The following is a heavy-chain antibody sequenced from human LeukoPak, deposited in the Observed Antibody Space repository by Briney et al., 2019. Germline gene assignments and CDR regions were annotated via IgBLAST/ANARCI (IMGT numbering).Heavy chain of an antibody. CDR3: ARETPLPGIAVAGVFPDY. D-gene: IGHD6-19*01. Sequence: GGSLRLSCAASGFTFSSYWMSWVRQAPGKGLEWVANIKQDGSEKYYVDSVKDRFTISRDNAKNSLYLQMNSLRAEDTAVYYCARETPLPGIAVAGVFPDYWGQGTLVTVSS. CDR1: GFTFSSYW. V-gene: IGHV3-7*01. CDR2: IKQDGSEK. J-gene: IGHJ4*02.